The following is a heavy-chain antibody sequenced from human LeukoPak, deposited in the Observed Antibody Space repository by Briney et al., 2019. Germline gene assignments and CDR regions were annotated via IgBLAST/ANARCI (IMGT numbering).Heavy chain of an antibody. D-gene: IGHD1-26*01. CDR2: IWYDGSNK. Sequence: GGSLRLSCAASGFTFSSYGVHWVRQAPGKGLELVAVIWYDGSNKYHADSVKGRFTISRDNSKNTLYLQMNSLRAEDTAVYYCATNFITSSGTDYWGQGTLVTVSS. V-gene: IGHV3-33*01. CDR3: ATNFITSSGTDY. J-gene: IGHJ4*02. CDR1: GFTFSSYG.